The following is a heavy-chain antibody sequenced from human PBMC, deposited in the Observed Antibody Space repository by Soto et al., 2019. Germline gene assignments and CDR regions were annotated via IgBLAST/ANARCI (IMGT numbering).Heavy chain of an antibody. V-gene: IGHV1-69*02. Sequence: QVQLVQSGAEVKKPGSSVKVSCKASGGTFSSYTISWVRQAPGQGLEWMGRIIPILGIANYAQKFQGRVTITADKSTSTAYMELSSLRSEDTAVYYCARHDYSNPIDYCGQGTLVTVSS. CDR2: IIPILGIA. CDR1: GGTFSSYT. CDR3: ARHDYSNPIDY. J-gene: IGHJ4*02. D-gene: IGHD4-4*01.